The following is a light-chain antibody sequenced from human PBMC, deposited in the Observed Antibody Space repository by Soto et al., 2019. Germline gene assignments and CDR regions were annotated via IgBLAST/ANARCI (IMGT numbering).Light chain of an antibody. V-gene: IGKV1-9*01. Sequence: IQLTQSPSSLSASVGDRVTITCRASQDIAIYLAWYQQKPGESPKLLIYAASTLYGGVPSRFSGSGSGTDFALTITSLQAEDFATYYCQQLRMYPSTFGGGTTVDI. CDR3: QQLRMYPST. J-gene: IGKJ4*01. CDR2: AAS. CDR1: QDIAIY.